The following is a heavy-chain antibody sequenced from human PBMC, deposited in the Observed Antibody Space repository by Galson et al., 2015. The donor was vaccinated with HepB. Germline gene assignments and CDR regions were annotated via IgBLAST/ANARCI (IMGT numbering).Heavy chain of an antibody. D-gene: IGHD3-9*01. CDR3: ARVRPDWQPLDY. CDR1: GFTFSNHY. CDR2: TRDKANSYTT. Sequence: SLRLSCAASGFTFSNHYMDWVRQPPGKGLEWVGRTRDKANSYTTEYAASVKGRFTISRDDSKNSLYLQMNSLKTEDTAVYYCARVRPDWQPLDYWGQGTLVTVSS. J-gene: IGHJ4*02. V-gene: IGHV3-72*01.